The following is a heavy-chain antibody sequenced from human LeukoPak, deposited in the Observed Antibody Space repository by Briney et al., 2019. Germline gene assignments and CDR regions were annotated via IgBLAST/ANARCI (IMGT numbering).Heavy chain of an antibody. Sequence: GGSLRLSCAASGFTFSSYAMSWVRQAPGQGLEWVSAISGSGGSTSYADSVKGRFTISRDNSKNTLYLQMNSLRAEDTAVYYCAKDREGGSGWFFDAFDIWGQGKMVTVSS. V-gene: IGHV3-23*01. J-gene: IGHJ3*02. CDR1: GFTFSSYA. CDR3: AKDREGGSGWFFDAFDI. CDR2: ISGSGGST. D-gene: IGHD6-19*01.